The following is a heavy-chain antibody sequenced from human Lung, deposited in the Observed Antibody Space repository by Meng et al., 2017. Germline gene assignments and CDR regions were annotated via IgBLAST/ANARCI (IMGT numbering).Heavy chain of an antibody. D-gene: IGHD3-9*01. V-gene: IGHV3-15*01. CDR3: TWDDKAVSDY. Sequence: GESLKISCAASGFYFSNAWMSWVRQAPGKGLEWVGRIQSNTDRGTADYAAPVKGRVTISRDESKSTLYLQMSGLRIDDTGVYYCTWDDKAVSDYWGQGTLDTVSS. J-gene: IGHJ4*02. CDR1: GFYFSNAW. CDR2: IQSNTDRGTA.